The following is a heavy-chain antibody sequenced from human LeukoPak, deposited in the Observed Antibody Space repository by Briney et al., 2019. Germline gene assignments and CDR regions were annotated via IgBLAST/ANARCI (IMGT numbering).Heavy chain of an antibody. CDR2: INPNSGDT. V-gene: IGHV1-2*04. CDR1: GYTFTGYH. Sequence: ASVKVSCKASGYTFTGYHMHWVRQAPGQGLEWMGRINPNSGDTNYAQKFQGWVTMTRDTSVTTAYMELRRLTSDDTAVYYCARTYYYDSSGANDAFDIWGQGTMVTVSS. J-gene: IGHJ3*02. CDR3: ARTYYYDSSGANDAFDI. D-gene: IGHD3-22*01.